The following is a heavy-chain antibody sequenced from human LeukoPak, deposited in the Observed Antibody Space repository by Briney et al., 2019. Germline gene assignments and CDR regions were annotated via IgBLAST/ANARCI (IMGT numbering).Heavy chain of an antibody. Sequence: GGSLRLSCAVSGFTVSSNYTSWVRQAPGKGLEWASVIYSGGSTYYADSVKGRFTISRDNSQNTLYLQMNSLRAEDTAVYYCAKDYYDSSGYDSGLDVWGKGTTVTISS. CDR3: AKDYYDSSGYDSGLDV. J-gene: IGHJ6*04. V-gene: IGHV3-53*05. CDR1: GFTVSSNY. CDR2: IYSGGST. D-gene: IGHD3-22*01.